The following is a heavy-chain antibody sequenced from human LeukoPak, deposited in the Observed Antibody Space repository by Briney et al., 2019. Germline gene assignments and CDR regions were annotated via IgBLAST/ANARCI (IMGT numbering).Heavy chain of an antibody. CDR2: ISDNGDRT. J-gene: IGHJ4*02. Sequence: PGGSLRLSCVASGFTFGYYAMSWVRQAPGKGLEYVSGISDNGDRTFYADSVKGRFTVSRDNSKKTLYLQMSSLIAEDTAVYYCARDVLGGSDSPDFWGQGILVTVSS. CDR3: ARDVLGGSDSPDF. CDR1: GFTFGYYA. D-gene: IGHD1-26*01. V-gene: IGHV3-23*01.